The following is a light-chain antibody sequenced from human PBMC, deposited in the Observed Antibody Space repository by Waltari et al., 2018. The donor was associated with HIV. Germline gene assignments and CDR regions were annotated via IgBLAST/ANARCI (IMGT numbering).Light chain of an antibody. CDR3: MQALQTPRT. Sequence: EIVLTQSPLSLPVTPGEPASIPCRSSQSLLHSNGYIYLDLYLQKPGQSTQLLIYLGSNRASAVPDRFRGRGSVPYFTLKTSRVEAQDVGVYYCMQALQTPRTFSQGTKVEIK. CDR1: QSLLHSNGYIY. V-gene: IGKV2-28*01. CDR2: LGS. J-gene: IGKJ1*01.